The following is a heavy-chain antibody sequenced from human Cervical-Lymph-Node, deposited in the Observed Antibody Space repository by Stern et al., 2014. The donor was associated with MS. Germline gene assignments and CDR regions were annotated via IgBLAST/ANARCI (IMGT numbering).Heavy chain of an antibody. D-gene: IGHD3-22*01. CDR3: VRGGWNDRYYFDSSGYFSY. CDR1: GFSFSIYG. CDR2: IWYDGNNK. V-gene: IGHV3-33*01. Sequence: VQLVESGGGVVQPGGSLRLSCGTSGFSFSIYGMHWVRQAPGKGLEWVAIIWYDGNNKYYADSVKGRFTISRDNSLDTLYLQMNNLRAEDTAVYYCVRGGWNDRYYFDSSGYFSYWGQGTLVTVSS. J-gene: IGHJ4*02.